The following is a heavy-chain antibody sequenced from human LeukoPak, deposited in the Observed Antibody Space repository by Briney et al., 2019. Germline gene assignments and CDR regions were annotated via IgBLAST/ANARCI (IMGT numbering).Heavy chain of an antibody. V-gene: IGHV3-23*01. CDR3: AKHSRRITMIVVPYYFDY. CDR2: ISGSGGST. D-gene: IGHD3-22*01. J-gene: IGHJ4*02. Sequence: GGSLRLSCAASGFTFSSYAMSWVRQAPGKGLEWVSAISGSGGSTYYADSVKGRFTISRDNSKNTLYLQMNSLRAEDTAVYYCAKHSRRITMIVVPYYFDYWGQGTLVTVSS. CDR1: GFTFSSYA.